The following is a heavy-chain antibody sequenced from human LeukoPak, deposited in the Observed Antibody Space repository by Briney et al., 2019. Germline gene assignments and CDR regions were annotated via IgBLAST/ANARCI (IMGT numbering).Heavy chain of an antibody. V-gene: IGHV3-23*01. D-gene: IGHD3-22*01. Sequence: GGTLRLSCAASGFTFSSHGMNWVRQAPGKGLEWISGISPSADITYYADSVKGRFTISRDSSKNTLYLQMNSLRAEDTAVYYCAKDYYESSGYYYGLFDYWGQGTLVTVSS. CDR3: AKDYYESSGYYYGLFDY. J-gene: IGHJ4*02. CDR2: ISPSADIT. CDR1: GFTFSSHG.